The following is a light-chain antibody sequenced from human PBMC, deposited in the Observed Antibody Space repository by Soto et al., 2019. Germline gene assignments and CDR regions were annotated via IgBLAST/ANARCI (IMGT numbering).Light chain of an antibody. J-gene: IGKJ4*01. CDR2: LGS. Sequence: DIVMTQSPLSLPVTPGEPASISCRSSQNLLHSNGYNYLDWYLQKPGQSPRLLIFLGSNRASGVPDRFSGSGSGTDFTLKISRVEAEEVGVYYCMQSLQTPLTFGGGTKVESK. CDR1: QNLLHSNGYNY. V-gene: IGKV2-28*01. CDR3: MQSLQTPLT.